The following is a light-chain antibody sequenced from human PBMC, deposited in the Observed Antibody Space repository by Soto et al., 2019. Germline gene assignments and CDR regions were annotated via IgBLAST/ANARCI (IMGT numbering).Light chain of an antibody. CDR3: QQTDSYPST. V-gene: IGKV1-13*02. CDR1: QVINSF. Sequence: AIQLTQSPSSLSASVGDRVTITCLASQVINSFLAWYQRKSGKAPKLLIYAASSLQTGVPSRFSGSGSATDFTLTINSLQPEDFATYYCQQTDSYPSTFGGGTKVEIK. CDR2: AAS. J-gene: IGKJ4*01.